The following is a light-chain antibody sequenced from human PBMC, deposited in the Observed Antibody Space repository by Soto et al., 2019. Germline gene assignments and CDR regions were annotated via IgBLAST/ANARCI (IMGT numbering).Light chain of an antibody. V-gene: IGLV2-14*01. J-gene: IGLJ1*01. CDR2: EVT. CDR3: SSYTGSSTIYV. Sequence: QSVLTQPASVSGSPGQSITISCTGTISDVGTYNYVSWYQQHPGKAPKVMIYEVTYRPSGVSNRFSGSKSGNTASLTISGLQAEDEAEYYCSSYTGSSTIYVLRTGTKVTVL. CDR1: ISDVGTYNY.